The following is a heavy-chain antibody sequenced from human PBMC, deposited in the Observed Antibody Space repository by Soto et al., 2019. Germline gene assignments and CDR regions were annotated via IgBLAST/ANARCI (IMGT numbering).Heavy chain of an antibody. V-gene: IGHV3-23*01. Sequence: GGSLRLCCAASGFTFGSFGMSWVRQAPGKGLEWVSAISATAGSTYYANSVKGRFTFSRDNSKNTLYLQMNSLRADDTAVYYCAKDRGFSYGYGFDYWGQGTLVTVSS. CDR3: AKDRGFSYGYGFDY. D-gene: IGHD5-18*01. CDR1: GFTFGSFG. CDR2: ISATAGST. J-gene: IGHJ4*02.